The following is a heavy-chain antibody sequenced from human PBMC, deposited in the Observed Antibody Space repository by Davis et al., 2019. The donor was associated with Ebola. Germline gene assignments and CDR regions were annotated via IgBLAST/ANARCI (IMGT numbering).Heavy chain of an antibody. CDR3: ATFPAVAGSFDY. CDR2: FDPEDGET. V-gene: IGHV1-24*01. Sequence: ASVKVSCKVSGYTLTELSMHWVRQAPGKGLEWMGGFDPEDGETIYAQKFQGRVTMTEDTSTDTAYMELSSLRSEDTAVYYCATFPAVAGSFDYWGQGTLVTVSS. CDR1: GYTLTELS. J-gene: IGHJ4*02. D-gene: IGHD6-19*01.